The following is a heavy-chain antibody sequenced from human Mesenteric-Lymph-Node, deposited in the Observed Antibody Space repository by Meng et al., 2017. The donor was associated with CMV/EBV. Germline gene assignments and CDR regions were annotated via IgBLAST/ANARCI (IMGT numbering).Heavy chain of an antibody. CDR1: GYIFTDSY. V-gene: IGHV1-2*02. CDR3: ATEIVVLPGDYYYCAMDV. D-gene: IGHD2-2*01. CDR2: IKPNSGGT. J-gene: IGHJ6*02. Sequence: ASVKVSCKSSGYIFTDSYITWVRLAPGQGLEWMGWIKPNSGGTNYAQKFQGRVIMTMDTSISTAYMELSSLRSDDTAVYYCATEIVVLPGDYYYCAMDVWGQGTTVTVSS.